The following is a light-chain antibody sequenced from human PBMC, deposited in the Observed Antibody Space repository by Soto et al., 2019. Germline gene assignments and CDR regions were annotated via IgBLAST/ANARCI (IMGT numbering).Light chain of an antibody. CDR1: QSVSSR. Sequence: VLTQSPGNLSLSPGERATLSCRASQSVSSRLAWYQHKSGQAPRLLISGASRRATGIPDRFSGSGSGADFTLTISRLEPEDFALYYCQQYGSSPETFGQGTKVDIK. V-gene: IGKV3-20*01. CDR3: QQYGSSPET. J-gene: IGKJ1*01. CDR2: GAS.